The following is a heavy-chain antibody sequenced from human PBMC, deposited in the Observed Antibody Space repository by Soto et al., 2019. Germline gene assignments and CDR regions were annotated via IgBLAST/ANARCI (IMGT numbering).Heavy chain of an antibody. CDR1: DDSISSSTYY. CDR2: IFYTGST. J-gene: IGHJ4*02. Sequence: SETLSLTCSVSDDSISSSTYYWGWIRQPPGKGLEWLGYIFYTGSTYKNPSLKSRVTISADSSKNQFSVNLTSVTATDTAVYYCARRPSSGYAYYFDYWGQGILVTVYS. V-gene: IGHV4-39*01. D-gene: IGHD3-22*01. CDR3: ARRPSSGYAYYFDY.